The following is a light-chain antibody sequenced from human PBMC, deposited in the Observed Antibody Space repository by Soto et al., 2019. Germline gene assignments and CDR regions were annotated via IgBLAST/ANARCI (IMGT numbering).Light chain of an antibody. Sequence: DIVMTQSPATLSVAPGERVPFSCRASQGVSRKLAWYQHKPGQAPRLLISGASTGATGIPARFSGSGSGTEFTLTISSLQPDDFATYYCQHYNSYSEAFGQGTKVDIK. CDR2: GAS. CDR1: QGVSRK. J-gene: IGKJ1*01. V-gene: IGKV3-15*01. CDR3: QHYNSYSEA.